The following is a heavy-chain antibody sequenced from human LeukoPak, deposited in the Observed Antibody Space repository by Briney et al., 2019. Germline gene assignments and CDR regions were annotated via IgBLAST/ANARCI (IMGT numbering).Heavy chain of an antibody. CDR2: IYYSGST. J-gene: IGHJ4*02. CDR1: GGSISSSSYY. V-gene: IGHV4-39*01. CDR3: ASIAVAGTVDY. D-gene: IGHD6-19*01. Sequence: SETLSPTCTVSGGSISSSSYYWGWIRQPPGKGLEWIGSIYYSGSTYYNPSLKSRVTISVDTSKNQFSLKLSSVTAADTAVYYCASIAVAGTVDYWGQGTLVTVSS.